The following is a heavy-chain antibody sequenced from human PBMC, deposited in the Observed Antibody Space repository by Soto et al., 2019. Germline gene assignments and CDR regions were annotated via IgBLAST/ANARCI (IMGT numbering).Heavy chain of an antibody. CDR3: ARGQYWFDL. J-gene: IGHJ5*02. Sequence: SETLSLTCTLSGGSLNTYYWSCIRQTPGKGLEWIVYIYYSGSTNYNPSLRSRVTMSVDTSKTQFSLKLTSLTAADTAVYYCARGQYWFDLWGQGTQVTVS. V-gene: IGHV4-59*01. CDR2: IYYSGST. CDR1: GGSLNTYY.